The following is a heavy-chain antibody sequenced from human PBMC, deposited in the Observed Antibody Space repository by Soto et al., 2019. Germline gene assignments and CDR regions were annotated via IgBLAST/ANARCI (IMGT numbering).Heavy chain of an antibody. J-gene: IGHJ6*02. CDR3: ARGSTPLDYYYYYGMDV. CDR2: INHSGST. CDR1: GGSFSGYY. V-gene: IGHV4-34*01. Sequence: SETLSLTCAVYGGSFSGYYWSWIRQPPGKGLEWIGEINHSGSTNYNPSLKSRVTISVDRSKNQFSLKLSSVTAADTAGYYCARGSTPLDYYYYYGMDVWGQGTTVTVSS.